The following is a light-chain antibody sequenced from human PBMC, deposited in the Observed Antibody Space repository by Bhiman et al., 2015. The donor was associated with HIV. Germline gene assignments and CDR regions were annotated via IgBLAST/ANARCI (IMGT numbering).Light chain of an antibody. J-gene: IGLJ2*01. CDR2: GKN. CDR1: SLRNYY. CDR3: DSRDTSTNHPVV. V-gene: IGLV3-19*01. Sequence: SSEVTQDPAVSVALGQTVRITCQGDSLRNYYANWYQQKPGQAPLLVIYGKNNRPSGIPDRFSGSSSGNTASLTITGAQAEDEADYYCDSRDTSTNHPVVFGGGTNLTVL.